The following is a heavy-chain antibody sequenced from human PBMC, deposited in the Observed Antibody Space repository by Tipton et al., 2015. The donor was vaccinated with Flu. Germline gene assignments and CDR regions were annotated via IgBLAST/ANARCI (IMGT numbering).Heavy chain of an antibody. Sequence: SLRLSCAASGFTASSHYMTWVRQAPGKGLEWVSIIYSGSDTSYADSVKGRFTISRDNSKNTLYLQMNSLRAEDTAVYYCARDELQRIVGDHYYYGMDVWGQGTTVTVSS. J-gene: IGHJ6*02. V-gene: IGHV3-66*01. D-gene: IGHD1-26*01. CDR2: IYSGSDT. CDR3: ARDELQRIVGDHYYYGMDV. CDR1: GFTASSHY.